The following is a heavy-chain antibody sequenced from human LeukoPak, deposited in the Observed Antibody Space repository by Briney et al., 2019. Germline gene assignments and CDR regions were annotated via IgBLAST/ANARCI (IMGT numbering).Heavy chain of an antibody. Sequence: ASVKVSCNASGYTFTGYYMHWVRQAPGQGLEWMGWINPNSGGTNYAQKFQGRVTMTRDTSISTAYMELRSLRSDDTAVYYCARGMVRGVSHPGYWGQGTLVTVSS. CDR1: GYTFTGYY. D-gene: IGHD3-10*01. CDR3: ARGMVRGVSHPGY. CDR2: INPNSGGT. V-gene: IGHV1-2*02. J-gene: IGHJ4*02.